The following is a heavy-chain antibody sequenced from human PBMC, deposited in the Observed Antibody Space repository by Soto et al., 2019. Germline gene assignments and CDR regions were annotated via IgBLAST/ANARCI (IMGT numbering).Heavy chain of an antibody. V-gene: IGHV3-23*01. CDR2: ISDTGSST. Sequence: EVQLLESGGGFVQPGGSLRLSCVASGFTFSNYAMSWVRQAPGKGLEWVSAISDTGSSTYYADSVKGRFTVSRDNSKNTLYLQLNSQRVEDTAVYYCAKEVPYASLPKGWLAPWGQGTLVTVSS. CDR3: AKEVPYASLPKGWLAP. CDR1: GFTFSNYA. J-gene: IGHJ5*02. D-gene: IGHD2-2*01.